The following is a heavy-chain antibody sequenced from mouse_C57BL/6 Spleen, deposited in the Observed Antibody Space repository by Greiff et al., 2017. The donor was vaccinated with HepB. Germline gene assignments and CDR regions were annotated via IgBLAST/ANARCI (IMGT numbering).Heavy chain of an antibody. CDR3: AREGYYGNYPYAMDY. V-gene: IGHV5-16*01. CDR2: INYDGSST. CDR1: GFTFSDYY. J-gene: IGHJ4*01. Sequence: EVKLVESEGGLVQPGRSMKLSCTASGFTFSDYYMAWVRQVPEKGLEWVANINYDGSSTNYLDSLKSRFIISRDNAKNILYLQMSSLKSEDTATYYCAREGYYGNYPYAMDYWGQGTSVTVSS. D-gene: IGHD2-1*01.